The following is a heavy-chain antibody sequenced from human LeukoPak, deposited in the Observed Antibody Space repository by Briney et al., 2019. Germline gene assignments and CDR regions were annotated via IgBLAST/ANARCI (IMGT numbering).Heavy chain of an antibody. CDR1: GFTFSSYG. J-gene: IGHJ4*02. CDR3: AKDADGGYRDALDY. V-gene: IGHV3-30*18. Sequence: GRSLRLSCAASGFTFSSYGMPWVRQAPGKGLEWVANISYDGSNKYYADSVKGRFTISRDNSKNTLYLQMNSLRAEDTAVYYCAKDADGGYRDALDYWGQGTLVTVSS. CDR2: ISYDGSNK. D-gene: IGHD5-12*01.